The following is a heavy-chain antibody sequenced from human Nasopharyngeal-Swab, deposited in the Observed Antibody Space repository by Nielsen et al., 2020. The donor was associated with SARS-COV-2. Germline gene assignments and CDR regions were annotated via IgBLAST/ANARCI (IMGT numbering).Heavy chain of an antibody. Sequence: IRKPPGKGLEWIGYIYYSGSTNYNPSLKSRVTISVDTSKNQFSLKLSSATAADTAVYYCARVGIAAAGGLPNDYWGQGTLVTVSS. CDR3: ARVGIAAAGGLPNDY. V-gene: IGHV4-59*12. CDR2: IYYSGST. J-gene: IGHJ4*02. D-gene: IGHD6-13*01.